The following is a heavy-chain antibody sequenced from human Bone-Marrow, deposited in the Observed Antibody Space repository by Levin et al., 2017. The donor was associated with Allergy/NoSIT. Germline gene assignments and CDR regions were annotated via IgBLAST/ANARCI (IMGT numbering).Heavy chain of an antibody. V-gene: IGHV2-5*02. D-gene: IGHD2-2*01. CDR3: AHRENCDNVTCYQFFDF. J-gene: IGHJ4*02. CDR1: GFSLSTSGVG. Sequence: SGPTLVKPTETLTLTCTFSGFSLSTSGVGVGWIRQPPGKALEWLALIYWDDDERYTPSLRSRLTITKDTSKNQVVLTMTNMDPVDTATYYCAHRENCDNVTCYQFFDFWGQGTLVTVSS. CDR2: IYWDDDE.